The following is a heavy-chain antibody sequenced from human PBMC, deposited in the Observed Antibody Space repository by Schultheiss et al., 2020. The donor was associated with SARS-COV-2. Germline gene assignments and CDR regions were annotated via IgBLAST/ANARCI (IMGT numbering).Heavy chain of an antibody. V-gene: IGHV3-66*01. CDR2: IYSGGRI. CDR3: GKEGSSWYYASGSSVDR. J-gene: IGHJ5*02. Sequence: GGSLRLSCAASAITVNSNFWGWVRHAPGKGLEWVSVIYSGGRIYYADSVKGRFAISRDNSKTTLYLQMNSLTAEDTAVYYCGKEGSSWYYASGSSVDRWGQGTLVTVSS. D-gene: IGHD3-10*01. CDR1: AITVNSNF.